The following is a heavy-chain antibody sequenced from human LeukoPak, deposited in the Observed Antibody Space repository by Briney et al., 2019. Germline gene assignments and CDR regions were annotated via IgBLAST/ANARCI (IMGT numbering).Heavy chain of an antibody. CDR3: ARKASWSGYCDY. V-gene: IGHV1-18*01. J-gene: IGHJ4*02. D-gene: IGHD3-3*01. Sequence: ASVKVSCKASGYSFTNYGISWVRQAPGQGLEWVGWIVAENGNLNYAEKFKGRVTMTADTSTSTAYMELRSLRSDDTAVYYCARKASWSGYCDYWGQGTLVTVSS. CDR2: IVAENGNL. CDR1: GYSFTNYG.